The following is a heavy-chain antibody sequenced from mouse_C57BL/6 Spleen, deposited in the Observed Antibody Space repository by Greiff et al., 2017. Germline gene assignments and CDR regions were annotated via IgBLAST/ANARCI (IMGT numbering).Heavy chain of an antibody. CDR3: ARDNYSNYAWFAY. CDR2: ISDGGSYT. D-gene: IGHD2-5*01. J-gene: IGHJ3*01. CDR1: GFTFSSYA. V-gene: IGHV5-4*01. Sequence: EVKLVESGGGLVKPGGSLKLSCAASGFTFSSYAMSWVRQTPEKRLEWVATISDGGSYTYYPDNVKGRFSISRDNAKNNLYLQMSHLKSEDTAMYYCARDNYSNYAWFAYWGQGTLVTGSA.